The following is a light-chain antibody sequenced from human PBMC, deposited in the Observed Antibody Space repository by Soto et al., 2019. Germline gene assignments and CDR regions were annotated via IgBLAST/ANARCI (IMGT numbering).Light chain of an antibody. CDR2: EVS. CDR3: NSYAGGNNFVV. V-gene: IGLV2-8*01. CDR1: SSDVGGYNN. Sequence: QSALTQPPSASGSPGQSVTISCTGTSSDVGGYNNVSWYKQHPGKAPELIIYEVSKRPSGVPDRFSGSKSGNTASLTVSGLQAEDEAAYYCNSYAGGNNFVVFGTGTKLTVL. J-gene: IGLJ1*01.